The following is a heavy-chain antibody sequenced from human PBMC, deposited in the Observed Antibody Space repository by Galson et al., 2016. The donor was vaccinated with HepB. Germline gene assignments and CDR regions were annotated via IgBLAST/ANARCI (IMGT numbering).Heavy chain of an antibody. CDR2: ISYDGSNK. CDR1: GFTFNTYP. V-gene: IGHV3-30-3*01. J-gene: IGHJ6*04. Sequence: SLRLSCAASGFTFNTYPMHWVRQAPGKGLEWVAVISYDGSNKYYADSVKGRFTISRDNSKNTLNLQMNSLRAEDTAVYYCARDGRFTIVGVVTRNYNAMDVWGKGTTVTVAS. CDR3: ARDGRFTIVGVVTRNYNAMDV. D-gene: IGHD3-3*01.